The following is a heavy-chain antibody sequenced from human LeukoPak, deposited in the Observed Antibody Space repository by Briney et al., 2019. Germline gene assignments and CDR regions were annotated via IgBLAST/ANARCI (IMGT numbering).Heavy chain of an antibody. CDR2: ISSGASTM. D-gene: IGHD6-19*01. J-gene: IGHJ4*02. Sequence: GGSLRLSCAASGFMFSSFEMYWVRQAPGKGLEWVSYISSGASTMYYADSVKGRFTISRDNARNSLFLQMNSLRAEDTAIYYCALLAVASDFDYWGQGTLVTVSS. V-gene: IGHV3-48*03. CDR3: ALLAVASDFDY. CDR1: GFMFSSFE.